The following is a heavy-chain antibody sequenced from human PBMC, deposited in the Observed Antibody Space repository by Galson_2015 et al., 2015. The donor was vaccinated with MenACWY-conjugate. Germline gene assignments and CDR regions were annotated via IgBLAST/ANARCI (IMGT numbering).Heavy chain of an antibody. CDR2: IRPSAVET. CDR1: GYMFTGYN. Sequence: SCKAPGYMFTGYNIHWVRQAPGQGPEWMGFIRPSAVETDYAQKFQGRGTVTRDTSTGTVYMHLSSLRSEDTAVYYCARARTTGYIGDYFDYWGQGTLVTVSS. CDR3: ARARTTGYIGDYFDY. V-gene: IGHV1-46*01. D-gene: IGHD5-24*01. J-gene: IGHJ4*02.